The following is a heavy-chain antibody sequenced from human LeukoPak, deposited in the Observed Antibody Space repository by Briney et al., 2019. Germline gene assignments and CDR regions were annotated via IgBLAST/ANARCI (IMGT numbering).Heavy chain of an antibody. CDR2: IRYDGSNK. D-gene: IGHD4-17*01. Sequence: GGSLRLSCAASGFTFSSYGMHWVRQAPGKGLEWVAFIRYDGSNKYYADSVKGRFTISRDNSKNTLYLQMNSLRAEDTAVYYCVRDFNSPGDYATVDAFDIWGQGTMVTVSS. CDR3: VRDFNSPGDYATVDAFDI. CDR1: GFTFSSYG. V-gene: IGHV3-30*02. J-gene: IGHJ3*02.